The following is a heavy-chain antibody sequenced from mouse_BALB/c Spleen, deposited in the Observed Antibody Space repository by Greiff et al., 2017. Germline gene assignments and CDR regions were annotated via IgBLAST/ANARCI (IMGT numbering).Heavy chain of an antibody. V-gene: IGHV3-2*02. CDR1: GYSITSDYA. Sequence: LQESGPGLVKPSQSLSLTCTVTGYSITSDYAWNWIRQFPGNKLEWMGYISYSGSTSYNPSLKSRISITRDTSKNQFFLQLNSVTTEDTATYYCARGYGGYAMDYWGQGTSVTVSS. J-gene: IGHJ4*01. CDR2: ISYSGST. D-gene: IGHD2-14*01. CDR3: ARGYGGYAMDY.